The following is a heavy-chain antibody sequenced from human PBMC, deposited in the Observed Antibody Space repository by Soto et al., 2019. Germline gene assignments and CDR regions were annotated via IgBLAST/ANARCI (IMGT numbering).Heavy chain of an antibody. Sequence: EVQQLESGGGLVQPGGSLRLSCAASGFTFSSYGMSWVRQAPGKGREWVSAISGSGGSTYNADTVKGRFTISRDNSKNTLYLQMNSLRAEDTAVYYYAKNEEYSSGWYLDWGQGTLVTVSS. J-gene: IGHJ4*02. V-gene: IGHV3-23*01. CDR1: GFTFSSYG. CDR2: ISGSGGST. D-gene: IGHD6-19*01. CDR3: AKNEEYSSGWYLD.